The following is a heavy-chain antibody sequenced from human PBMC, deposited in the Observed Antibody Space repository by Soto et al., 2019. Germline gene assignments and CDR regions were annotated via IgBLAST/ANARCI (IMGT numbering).Heavy chain of an antibody. Sequence: GGSLRLSCAASGFTFSTYAMSWVRQAPGKGLEWVSAISGSGDNIFYADSVKGRFTISRDSSTTTLQFNHLRTEDTAVYYCARPRGYGVFDAYDIWGQGAMVTVSS. J-gene: IGHJ3*02. D-gene: IGHD4-17*01. CDR3: ARPRGYGVFDAYDI. V-gene: IGHV3-23*01. CDR1: GFTFSTYA. CDR2: ISGSGDNI.